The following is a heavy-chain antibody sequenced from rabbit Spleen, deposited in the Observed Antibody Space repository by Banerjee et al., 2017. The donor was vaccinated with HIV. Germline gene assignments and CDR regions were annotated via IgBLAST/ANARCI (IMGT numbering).Heavy chain of an antibody. CDR1: GVSFSSSSY. Sequence: QSLEESGGDLVKPGASLTLTCTASGVSFSSSSYMCWVRQAPGKGLEWIACIDAGSSGFTYFATWAKGRFTCSKTSSTTVTLQMTSLTAADTATYFCAREIAGVAESFNLWGQGTLVTVS. D-gene: IGHD4-2*01. CDR3: AREIAGVAESFNL. V-gene: IGHV1S40*01. CDR2: IDAGSSGFT. J-gene: IGHJ4*01.